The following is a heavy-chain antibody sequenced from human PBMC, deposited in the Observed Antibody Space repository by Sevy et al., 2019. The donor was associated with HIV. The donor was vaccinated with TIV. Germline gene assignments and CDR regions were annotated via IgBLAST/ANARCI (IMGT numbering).Heavy chain of an antibody. J-gene: IGHJ4*02. D-gene: IGHD3-3*01. CDR1: GYTFTGYY. CDR2: INPNSGGT. V-gene: IGHV1-2*02. CDR3: ARHIRFSLKYYFDY. Sequence: ASVKDSCKASGYTFTGYYMHWVRQAPGQGLEWMGWINPNSGGTNYAQKFQGRVTMTRDTSISTAYMELSRLRSDDTAVYYCARHIRFSLKYYFDYWGQGTLVTVSS.